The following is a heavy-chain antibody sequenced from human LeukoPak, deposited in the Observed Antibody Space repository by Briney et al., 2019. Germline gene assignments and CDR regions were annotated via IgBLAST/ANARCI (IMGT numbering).Heavy chain of an antibody. CDR3: ARGDRTSWFFDS. CDR1: GGSISSYY. Sequence: SETLSLTCTVSGGSISSYYWSWIRQPPGKGLEWIGYIYYSGSTNYNPSLKSRVTISVDTSKNQFSLKLSSVTAADTAVYYCARGDRTSWFFDSWGQGTLVTVSS. V-gene: IGHV4-59*01. D-gene: IGHD6-13*01. CDR2: IYYSGST. J-gene: IGHJ4*02.